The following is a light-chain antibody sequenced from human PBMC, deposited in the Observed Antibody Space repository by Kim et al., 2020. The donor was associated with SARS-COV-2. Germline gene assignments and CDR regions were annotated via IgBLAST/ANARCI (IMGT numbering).Light chain of an antibody. V-gene: IGLV2-8*01. CDR1: SIDVGYYNY. Sequence: GQSVTISCTGTSIDVGYYNYVSWYQQHPGKAPKLMIYEVTKRPSGVPDRFSGSKSGNTASLTVSGLQAEDEADYYCSSYASSNAWVFGGGTKLTVL. J-gene: IGLJ3*02. CDR3: SSYASSNAWV. CDR2: EVT.